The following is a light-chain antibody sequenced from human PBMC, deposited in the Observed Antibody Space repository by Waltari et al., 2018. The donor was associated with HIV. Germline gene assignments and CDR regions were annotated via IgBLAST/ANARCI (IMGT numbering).Light chain of an antibody. CDR2: DTS. CDR1: QSVSSY. Sequence: EIVLIQSPATLSLSPGERATLSCRPSQSVSSYLAWYDQKPGQSPRLLIYDTSTRATGIPARFSGSWSATDFTLTITSLEPEDSAVYYCQQRSNWSITFGQGTRLEIK. J-gene: IGKJ5*01. CDR3: QQRSNWSIT. V-gene: IGKV3-11*01.